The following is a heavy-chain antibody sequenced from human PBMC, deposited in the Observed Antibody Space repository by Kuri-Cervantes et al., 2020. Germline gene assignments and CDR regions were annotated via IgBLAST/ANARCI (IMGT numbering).Heavy chain of an antibody. CDR3: ARDPRGSSMGVY. CDR2: MNPNSGNT. V-gene: IGHV1-8*01. CDR1: GYTFTSYV. Sequence: ASVKVSCKASGYTFTSYVINWVRQATGQGLEWMGWMNPNSGNTGYAQKFQGRVTMTRNTSISTAYMELNSLRAEDTAVYYCARDPRGSSMGVYWGQGTLVTVSS. D-gene: IGHD3-16*01. J-gene: IGHJ4*02.